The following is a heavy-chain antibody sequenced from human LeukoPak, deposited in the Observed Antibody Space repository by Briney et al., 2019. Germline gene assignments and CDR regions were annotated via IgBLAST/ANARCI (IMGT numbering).Heavy chain of an antibody. J-gene: IGHJ4*02. D-gene: IGHD4-23*01. Sequence: GGSLRLSCAASGFTFDDYAMHWVRQAPGKGLEWVSGISWNSGSIGYADSVNGRFTISRDNSENTAYLQMYSLRPEDTAVYYCARDFRATVVTAGPDYWGQGTLVTVSS. CDR1: GFTFDDYA. CDR3: ARDFRATVVTAGPDY. CDR2: ISWNSGSI. V-gene: IGHV3-9*01.